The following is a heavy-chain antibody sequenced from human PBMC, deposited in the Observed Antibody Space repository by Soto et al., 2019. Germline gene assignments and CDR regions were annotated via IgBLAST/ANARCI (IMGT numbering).Heavy chain of an antibody. CDR3: ARPSMYSSSWYSPYYGMDV. V-gene: IGHV5-51*01. D-gene: IGHD6-13*01. Sequence: GESLKISCKGSGYSFTIYWIDWVRQMPGKGLEWMGIIYPGDSHTRYNPSFQCQVTISDDKSISTAYLQWGSLKASDTAMYYCARPSMYSSSWYSPYYGMDVWGQGTTVTVSS. J-gene: IGHJ6*02. CDR2: IYPGDSHT. CDR1: GYSFTIYW.